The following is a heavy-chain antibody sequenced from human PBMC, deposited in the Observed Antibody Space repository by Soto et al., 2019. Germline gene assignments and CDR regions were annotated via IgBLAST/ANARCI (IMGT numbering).Heavy chain of an antibody. J-gene: IGHJ5*01. CDR2: IFHTGST. Sequence: SETLSLTCTVSGGSISSGNFSWPWIRQPPGKGLEWIAYIFHTGSTFYNSSLKPRVSISVDRSQNQFSLKLNSVTETDTAVYYCARVKGGDLYRFNWF. CDR3: ARVKGGDLYRFNWF. D-gene: IGHD2-2*02. CDR1: GGSISSGNFS. V-gene: IGHV4-30-2*01.